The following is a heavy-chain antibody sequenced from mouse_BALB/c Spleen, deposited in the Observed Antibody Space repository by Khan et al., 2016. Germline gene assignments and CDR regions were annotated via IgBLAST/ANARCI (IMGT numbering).Heavy chain of an antibody. Sequence: EVQLVESGPGLVKPSQSLSLTCTVTGYSITSDYAWNWFRQFPGNKLEWMGYIGYSGSTSYNPSLKSRISITRDTSRNQFFLQLNAVTTEDTSTYDCARNLHYFGSSYWYFDVWGAGTTVTVSS. V-gene: IGHV3-2*02. CDR3: ARNLHYFGSSYWYFDV. CDR2: IGYSGST. D-gene: IGHD1-1*01. CDR1: GYSITSDYA. J-gene: IGHJ1*01.